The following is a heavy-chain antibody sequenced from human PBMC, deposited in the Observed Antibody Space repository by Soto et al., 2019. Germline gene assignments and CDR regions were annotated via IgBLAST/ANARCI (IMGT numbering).Heavy chain of an antibody. D-gene: IGHD4-17*01. CDR1: GYIFTSYA. V-gene: IGHV1-3*04. J-gene: IGHJ4*02. Sequence: ASVKVSCKASGYIFTSYAMHWVRQAPGQRLEWMGWIDTGNPNTKYSQKFQGRVTITRDTSASTAYMELSSLRSEDTAVYYCARGDYGHYAWIDYWGQGTLVTVSS. CDR3: ARGDYGHYAWIDY. CDR2: IDTGNPNT.